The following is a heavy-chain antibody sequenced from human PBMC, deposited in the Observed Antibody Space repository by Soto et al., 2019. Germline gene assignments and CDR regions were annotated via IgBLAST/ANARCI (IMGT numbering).Heavy chain of an antibody. CDR2: ISAYNGNT. Sequence: GASVKVSCKASGYTFTSYGISWVRQAPGQGLEWMGWISAYNGNTNYAQKLQGRVTMTTDTSTSTAYMELRNLKSDDTAVYYCACGAITIYYRVTNWCLDLWGRGTLVTVSS. D-gene: IGHD3-9*01. J-gene: IGHJ2*01. CDR3: ACGAITIYYRVTNWCLDL. V-gene: IGHV1-18*01. CDR1: GYTFTSYG.